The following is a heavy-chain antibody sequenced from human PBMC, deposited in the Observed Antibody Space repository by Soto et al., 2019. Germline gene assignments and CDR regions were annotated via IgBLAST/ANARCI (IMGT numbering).Heavy chain of an antibody. CDR1: GGTFSSYA. CDR3: ATRSGSYLDYFDY. V-gene: IGHV1-69*13. CDR2: IIPIFGTA. J-gene: IGHJ4*02. Sequence: SVKVSCKASGGTFSSYAISWVRQAPGQGLEWMGGIIPIFGTANYAQKFQGRVTITADESTSTAYMELSSLRSEDTAVYYCATRSGSYLDYFDYWGQGTLVTVSS. D-gene: IGHD1-26*01.